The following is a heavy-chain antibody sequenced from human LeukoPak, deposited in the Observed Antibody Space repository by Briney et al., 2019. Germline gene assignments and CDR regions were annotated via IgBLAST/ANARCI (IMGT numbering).Heavy chain of an antibody. Sequence: PGGSLRLSCAASGFTFSSYSMNWVRQAPGKGLEWLSYISLSSSTIYYADSVKGRFTISRDNAKNSLFLQMNSLRAEDTAVYYCAREAGRLSSNIDWFDPWGQGTLVTVSS. CDR3: AREAGRLSSNIDWFDP. CDR2: ISLSSSTI. J-gene: IGHJ5*02. CDR1: GFTFSSYS. V-gene: IGHV3-48*04. D-gene: IGHD6-13*01.